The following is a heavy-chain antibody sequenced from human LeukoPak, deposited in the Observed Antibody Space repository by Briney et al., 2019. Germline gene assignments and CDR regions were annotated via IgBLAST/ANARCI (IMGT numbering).Heavy chain of an antibody. D-gene: IGHD3-10*01. CDR1: GYTFTGYY. CDR3: ARDPPHYYGSGRAGDY. Sequence: ASVKVSCKASGYTFTGYYMHRVRQAPGQGLEWMGWINPNSGGTNYAQKFQGRVTMTRDTSISTAYMELSRLRSDDTAVYYCARDPPHYYGSGRAGDYWGQGTLVTVSS. CDR2: INPNSGGT. V-gene: IGHV1-2*02. J-gene: IGHJ4*02.